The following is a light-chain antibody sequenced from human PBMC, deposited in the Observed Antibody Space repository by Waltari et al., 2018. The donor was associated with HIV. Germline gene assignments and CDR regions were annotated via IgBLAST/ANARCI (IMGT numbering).Light chain of an antibody. CDR3: QQYGSSLLT. CDR2: GAS. Sequence: EIVLTQSPGTLSLSPGERATLSCRASQSVDSRFLLLYQQKPGQAPRLLLYGASSRATGIPDSVSGSGSGTDFTLTISRLDPEDFAVYYCQQYGSSLLTFGGGTKVEIK. J-gene: IGKJ4*01. CDR1: QSVDSRF. V-gene: IGKV3-20*01.